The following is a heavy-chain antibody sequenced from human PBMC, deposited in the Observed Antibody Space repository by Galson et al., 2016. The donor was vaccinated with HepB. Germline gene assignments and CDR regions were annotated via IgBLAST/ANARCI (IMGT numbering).Heavy chain of an antibody. CDR2: IYPGDPDT. Sequence: QSGAEVKKPGESLKISCEGSGYMFSGYWIGWVRQMPGKGLEWMGIIYPGDPDTRYSPSFQGQVTISVDKSINTAYLQWSSLKTSDTAMYYRARLGGTTRGGYFDLWGRGTLVTVSS. CDR1: GYMFSGYW. CDR3: ARLGGTTRGGYFDL. V-gene: IGHV5-51*01. J-gene: IGHJ2*01. D-gene: IGHD3-16*01.